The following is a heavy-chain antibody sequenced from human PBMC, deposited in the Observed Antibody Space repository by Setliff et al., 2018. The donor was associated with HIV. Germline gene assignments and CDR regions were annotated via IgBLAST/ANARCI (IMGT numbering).Heavy chain of an antibody. CDR3: ARRANYDSSAYSY. CDR1: GFTFSNYA. J-gene: IGHJ4*02. D-gene: IGHD3-22*01. Sequence: PGGSLRLSCAASGFTFSNYAMSWVRQAPGKGLEWVSSITDSGDKTYYADSVKGRLTISRDISRNTLYLQLNSLRAEDTAMYYCARRANYDSSAYSYWGQGTLVTVSS. V-gene: IGHV3-23*01. CDR2: ITDSGDKT.